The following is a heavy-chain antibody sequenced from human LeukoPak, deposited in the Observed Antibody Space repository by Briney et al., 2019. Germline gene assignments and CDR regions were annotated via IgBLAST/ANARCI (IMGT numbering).Heavy chain of an antibody. CDR1: GFTFSSYG. J-gene: IGHJ4*02. Sequence: GRSLRLSCAASGFTFSSYGMHWVRQAPGKGLEWVAVISYDGSNKYYEDSVKGRFTISRDNSKNTLYLQMNSLRAEDTAVYYCAAGYSSSWYDYWGQGTLVTVSS. V-gene: IGHV3-30*03. CDR2: ISYDGSNK. D-gene: IGHD6-13*01. CDR3: AAGYSSSWYDY.